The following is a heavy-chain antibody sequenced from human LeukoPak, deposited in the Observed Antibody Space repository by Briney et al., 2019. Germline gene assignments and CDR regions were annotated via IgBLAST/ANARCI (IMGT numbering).Heavy chain of an antibody. CDR3: ARTNRELVTGFDY. V-gene: IGHV1-2*02. CDR2: INPNSGGT. D-gene: IGHD6-6*01. Sequence: ASVKVSGKASGYTFTGYYMHWVRQAPGQGLEWMGWINPNSGGTNYAQKFQGRVTMTRDTSISTAYMELSRLRSDDTAVYYCARTNRELVTGFDYWGQGTLVTVSS. CDR1: GYTFTGYY. J-gene: IGHJ4*02.